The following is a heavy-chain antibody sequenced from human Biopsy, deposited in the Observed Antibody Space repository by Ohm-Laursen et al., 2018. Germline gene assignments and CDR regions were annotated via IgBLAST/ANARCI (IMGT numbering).Heavy chain of an antibody. CDR2: ISYDQITP. CDR3: AKDLSVYYYYGIDV. CDR1: GFTFRTYG. V-gene: IGHV3-30*18. D-gene: IGHD5/OR15-5a*01. J-gene: IGHJ6*02. Sequence: SLRLSCAAPGFTFRTYGMHWVRLAPGKGLEWVAVISYDQITPPSADSVRGRFTISRDNSKDTLYLQVNSLRAEDTAVYYCAKDLSVYYYYGIDVWGQGTTVTVSS.